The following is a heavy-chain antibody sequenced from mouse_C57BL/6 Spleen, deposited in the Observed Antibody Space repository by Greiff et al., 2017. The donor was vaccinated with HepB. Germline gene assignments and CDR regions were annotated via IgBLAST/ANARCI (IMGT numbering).Heavy chain of an antibody. CDR2: INYDGSST. J-gene: IGHJ4*01. CDR1: GFTFSDYY. V-gene: IGHV5-16*01. D-gene: IGHD1-1*01. CDR3: ARGSDYYGSSYEAMDY. Sequence: EVMLVESEGGLVQPGSSMKLSCTASGFTFSDYYMAWVRQVPEKGLEWVANINYDGSSTYYLDSLKSRFIISRDNAKNILYLQMSSLKSEDTATYYCARGSDYYGSSYEAMDYWGQGTSVTVSS.